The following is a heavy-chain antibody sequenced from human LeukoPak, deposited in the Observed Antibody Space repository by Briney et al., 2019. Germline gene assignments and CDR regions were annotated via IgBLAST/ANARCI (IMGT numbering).Heavy chain of an antibody. CDR3: ARDYGGSSPFDY. CDR1: GFTFSSYS. V-gene: IGHV3-21*01. CDR2: ISSSSSYI. J-gene: IGHJ4*02. Sequence: PGGPLRLSCAASGFTFSSYSMNWVRQAPGKGLEWVSSISSSSSYIYYADSVKGRFTISRDNAENSLYLQMNSLRAEDTAVYYCARDYGGSSPFDYWGQGTLVTVSS. D-gene: IGHD4-23*01.